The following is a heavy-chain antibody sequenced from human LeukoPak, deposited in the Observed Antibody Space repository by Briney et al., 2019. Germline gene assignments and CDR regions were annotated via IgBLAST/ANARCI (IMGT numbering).Heavy chain of an antibody. CDR3: ARDSTYPYDSSGYYPHYFDY. J-gene: IGHJ4*02. CDR1: GGSISSGGYY. CDR2: IYYSGST. V-gene: IGHV4-31*03. Sequence: SQTLSLTCTVSGGSISSGGYYWSWIRQHPGKGLEWIGYIYYSGSTYYNPSLKSRVTISVDTSKNQFSPKLSSVTAADTAVYYCARDSTYPYDSSGYYPHYFDYWGQGTLVTVSS. D-gene: IGHD3-22*01.